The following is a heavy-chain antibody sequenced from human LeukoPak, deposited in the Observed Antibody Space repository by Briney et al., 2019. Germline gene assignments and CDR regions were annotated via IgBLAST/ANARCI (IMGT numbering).Heavy chain of an antibody. V-gene: IGHV3-21*01. Sequence: KSGGSLRLPCAASGFTFSSYSMNWVRQAPGKGLEWVSSISSSSSYIYYADSVKGRFTISRDNAKNSLYLQMNSLRAEDTAVYYCARLQSSAQGNWFDPWGQGTLVTVSS. J-gene: IGHJ5*02. CDR2: ISSSSSYI. CDR3: ARLQSSAQGNWFDP. CDR1: GFTFSSYS. D-gene: IGHD5-24*01.